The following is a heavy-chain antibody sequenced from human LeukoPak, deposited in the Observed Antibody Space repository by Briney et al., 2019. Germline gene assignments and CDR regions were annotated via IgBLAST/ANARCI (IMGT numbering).Heavy chain of an antibody. V-gene: IGHV1-69*06. D-gene: IGHD3-22*01. CDR1: GGTFSSYA. J-gene: IGHJ6*03. CDR2: IIPIFGTA. Sequence: ASVKVSCKASGGTFSSYAISWVRQAPGQGLEWMGGIIPIFGTANYAQKFQGRVTITADKSTSTAYMELSSLRSEDTAVYYCASMNYDSSQRKRYYYYMDVWGKGTTVTVSS. CDR3: ASMNYDSSQRKRYYYYMDV.